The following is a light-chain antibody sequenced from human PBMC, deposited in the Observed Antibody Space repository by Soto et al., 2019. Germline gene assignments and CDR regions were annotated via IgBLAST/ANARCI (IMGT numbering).Light chain of an antibody. CDR2: DAS. CDR1: QSIRSW. CDR3: QQYNSYSYT. J-gene: IGKJ2*01. Sequence: DIQMTQSPSTLSASVGDRVTITCRASQSIRSWLAWYQQKPGKAPKLLIYDASSLESGVPSRFSGSGSGTEFTLTISSLQHDDFATYYCQQYNSYSYTFGQGTKVDIK. V-gene: IGKV1-5*01.